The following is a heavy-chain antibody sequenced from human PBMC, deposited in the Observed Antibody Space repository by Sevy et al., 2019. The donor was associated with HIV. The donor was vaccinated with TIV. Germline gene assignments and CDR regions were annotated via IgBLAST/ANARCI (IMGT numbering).Heavy chain of an antibody. CDR2: IKEDGSQK. CDR3: AKEFWGPEY. D-gene: IGHD7-27*01. J-gene: IGHJ4*02. Sequence: GGYLRLSCAASGFTFDKSWMTWVRQAPGKGLEWVANIKEDGSQKNYVESLKGRFTISRDNAKNSLYLQMNSLRAEDTAVYYCAKEFWGPEYWGQGTLVTVSS. V-gene: IGHV3-7*01. CDR1: GFTFDKSW.